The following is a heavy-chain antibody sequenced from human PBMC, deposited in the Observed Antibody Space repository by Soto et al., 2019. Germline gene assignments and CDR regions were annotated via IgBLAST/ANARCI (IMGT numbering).Heavy chain of an antibody. CDR2: FDPEDGET. J-gene: IGHJ6*02. CDR1: GYTLTELS. D-gene: IGHD3-3*02. V-gene: IGHV1-24*01. CDR3: ATSFLEWLLSYPYGMDV. Sequence: GASVKVSCKVSGYTLTELSMHWVRQAPGKGLEWMGGFDPEDGETICAQKFQGRVTMTEDTSTDTAYMELSSLRSEDTAVYYCATSFLEWLLSYPYGMDVWGQGTTVTVSS.